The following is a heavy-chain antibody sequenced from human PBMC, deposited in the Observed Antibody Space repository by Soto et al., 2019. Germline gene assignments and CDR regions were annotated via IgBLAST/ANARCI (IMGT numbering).Heavy chain of an antibody. V-gene: IGHV5-10-1*01. Sequence: GESLKISCKGSGYSFTSYWISWVRQMPGKGLEWMGRIDPSDSYTNYSPSFQGHVTISADKSISTAYLQWSSLKASDTAMYYCARRWYCSSTSCQNGMDVWGQGTTVTVSS. CDR2: IDPSDSYT. J-gene: IGHJ6*02. CDR1: GYSFTSYW. D-gene: IGHD2-2*01. CDR3: ARRWYCSSTSCQNGMDV.